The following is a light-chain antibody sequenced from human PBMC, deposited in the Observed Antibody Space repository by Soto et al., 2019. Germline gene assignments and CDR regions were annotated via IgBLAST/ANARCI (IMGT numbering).Light chain of an antibody. V-gene: IGKV3-20*01. Sequence: EIVLTQSPDTLSLSPGERATLSCRASQSVSSSYIAWYQQRPGQTPSLLIYGASNRATGIPDRFSGSGSGTDFVLTISRLEPEDFAVYYCQQYAGSPWTFGQGTKVDIK. J-gene: IGKJ1*01. CDR3: QQYAGSPWT. CDR1: QSVSSSY. CDR2: GAS.